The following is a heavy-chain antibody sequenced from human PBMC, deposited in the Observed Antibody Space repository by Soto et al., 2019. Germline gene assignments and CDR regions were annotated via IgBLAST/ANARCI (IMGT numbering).Heavy chain of an antibody. J-gene: IGHJ4*02. D-gene: IGHD4-17*01. CDR3: ARGVSPTETIFDY. Sequence: GGSLRLSCAASGFTFSTYAMHWVRQAPGKGLEYVSAITSDGASTYYANSVKGRFTISRDNSKNTLYLQMGSLRAEDMAVYYCARGVSPTETIFDYWGQGALVTVSS. V-gene: IGHV3-64*01. CDR2: ITSDGAST. CDR1: GFTFSTYA.